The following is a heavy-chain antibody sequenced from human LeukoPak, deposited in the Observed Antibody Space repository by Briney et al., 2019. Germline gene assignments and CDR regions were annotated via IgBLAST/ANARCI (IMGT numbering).Heavy chain of an antibody. CDR3: ARGGLRSGGSCYIN. CDR1: GGSFSGYY. CDR2: INHSGST. J-gene: IGHJ4*02. V-gene: IGHV4-34*01. D-gene: IGHD2-15*01. Sequence: SETLSLTCAVYGGSFSGYYLSWIRQPPGKGLEWIGEINHSGSTNYNPSLKSRVTISVDTSKNQFSLKLSSVTAADTAVYYCARGGLRSGGSCYINWGRGTLVTVSS.